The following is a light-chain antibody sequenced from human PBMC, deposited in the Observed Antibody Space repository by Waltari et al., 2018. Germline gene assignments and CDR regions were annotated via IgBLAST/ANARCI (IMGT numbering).Light chain of an antibody. CDR2: GAS. J-gene: IGKJ3*01. Sequence: EIVMTQSSATLSVSPGERATLSCRASQSISRKLAWYQQKPGQAPRLLIYGASTRATGIPARFSGSGSGTEFTLTISSLQSEGFAVYYCQQYNSWPLTFGPGTKVHIK. V-gene: IGKV3-15*01. CDR1: QSISRK. CDR3: QQYNSWPLT.